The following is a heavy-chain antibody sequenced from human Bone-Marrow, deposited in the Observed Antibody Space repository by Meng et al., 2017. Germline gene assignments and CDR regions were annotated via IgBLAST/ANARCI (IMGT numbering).Heavy chain of an antibody. D-gene: IGHD2-15*01. CDR3: AKVPYGDSCNWYAS. V-gene: IGHV3-23*01. J-gene: IGHJ5*01. Sequence: GESLKISCAASNFTLSSYAMNWVRQAPGKGLEWVSSLSSSGSTTYYADSVKGRFTISRDNSKNTLYLQMNSLRAEDTAIYFCAKVPYGDSCNWYASRGQGTLVTVSS. CDR2: LSSSGSTT. CDR1: NFTLSSYA.